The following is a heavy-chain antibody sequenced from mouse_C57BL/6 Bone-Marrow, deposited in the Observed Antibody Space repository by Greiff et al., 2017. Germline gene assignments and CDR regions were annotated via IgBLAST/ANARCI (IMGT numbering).Heavy chain of an antibody. CDR3: ARDYYGSSYGFAY. J-gene: IGHJ3*01. CDR1: GYTFTTYP. Sequence: VQLQQSGAELVKPGASVKMSCKASGYTFTTYPIEWMKQNHGKSLEWIGNFHPYNDDTKYNEKFKGKATLTVEKSSSTVYLELSRLTSDASACYYCARDYYGSSYGFAYWGQGTLVTVSA. CDR2: FHPYNDDT. V-gene: IGHV1-47*01. D-gene: IGHD1-1*01.